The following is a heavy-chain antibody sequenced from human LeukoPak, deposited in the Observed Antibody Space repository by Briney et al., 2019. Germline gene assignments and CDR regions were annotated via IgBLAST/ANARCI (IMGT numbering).Heavy chain of an antibody. V-gene: IGHV1-2*02. CDR2: LNPNSGAA. D-gene: IGHD5-12*01. CDR1: GYTFTGYY. CDR3: GRYGGSVANFDY. J-gene: IGHJ4*02. Sequence: ASVKVSCKASGYTFTGYYMHWVRQAPGQGLEWMGWLNPNSGAADYAQKFQGRVTMTRDTSISTAYMEVSRLIFDDTAVYYCGRYGGSVANFDYWGQGTLVTVSS.